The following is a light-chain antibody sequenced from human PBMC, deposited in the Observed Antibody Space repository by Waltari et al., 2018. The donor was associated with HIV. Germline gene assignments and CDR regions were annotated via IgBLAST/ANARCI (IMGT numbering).Light chain of an antibody. CDR2: GAS. CDR3: QQYKNWPPWT. V-gene: IGKV3-15*01. J-gene: IGKJ1*01. CDR1: QSITSR. Sequence: EIVMTQSPATLSVSPGERVTLCCRAIQSITSRLAWYQRTPGQAPRLLIYGASTRAPGIPDRFSGSGSETEFTLTISSLQSEDFAIYYCQQYKNWPPWTFGQGTKVEI.